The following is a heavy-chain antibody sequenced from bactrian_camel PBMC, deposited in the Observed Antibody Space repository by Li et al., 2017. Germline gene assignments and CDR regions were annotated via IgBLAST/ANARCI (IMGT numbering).Heavy chain of an antibody. D-gene: IGHD5*01. CDR3: ARPPRMGWPHAN. V-gene: IGHV3S40*01. Sequence: VQLVESGGGSVQAGGSMRLSCVASGITFSRHDMSWVRQAPGKEVEWVSRINTGGSSTYYADSVKGRFTISRDNAKNTVYLQVNSLKSEDTARYYCARPPRMGWPHANWGQGTQVTVS. CDR2: INTGGSST. CDR1: GITFSRHD. J-gene: IGHJ4*01.